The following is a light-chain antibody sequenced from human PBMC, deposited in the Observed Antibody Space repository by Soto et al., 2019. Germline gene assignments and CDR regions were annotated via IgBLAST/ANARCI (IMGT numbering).Light chain of an antibody. Sequence: EIVMTQSPATLSVSPGERATLSCRASQSVSSNLAWYQQKPGQAPRLLIYGASTRATGIPARFSGSGSGTEFTLTISSLQSEDFAVYYCHQYNNWLPVTFGGGTKVEIK. V-gene: IGKV3-15*01. CDR2: GAS. J-gene: IGKJ4*01. CDR3: HQYNNWLPVT. CDR1: QSVSSN.